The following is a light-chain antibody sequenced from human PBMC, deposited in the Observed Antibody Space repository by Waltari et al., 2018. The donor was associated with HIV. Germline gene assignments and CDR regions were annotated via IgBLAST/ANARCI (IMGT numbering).Light chain of an antibody. V-gene: IGLV3-1*01. J-gene: IGLJ3*02. CDR1: NLQHKH. CDR2: QDT. CDR3: QAWDSGTIV. Sequence: SYDLTQPPSVSVSSGQTATVPCSGLNLQHKHVSWYQQRSGQSPVLVIYQDTKRPPGIPERFFGSTSENTATLTINETQPLDEAHYSCQAWDSGTIVFGGGTRLTVL.